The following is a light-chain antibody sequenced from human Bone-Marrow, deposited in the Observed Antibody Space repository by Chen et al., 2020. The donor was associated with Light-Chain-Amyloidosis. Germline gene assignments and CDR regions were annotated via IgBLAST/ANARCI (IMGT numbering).Light chain of an antibody. Sequence: QSALTQPASVSGSPGQSITISCTGTSSDVGSYNLVSWYQQHPEKAPKLMIYEVSKRPSGVSNRFSGSKYGKPASLTISGLQAEDEADYYCCAYAGSSPVVFGGGTKLTVL. CDR2: EVS. J-gene: IGLJ2*01. CDR1: SSDVGSYNL. V-gene: IGLV2-23*02. CDR3: CAYAGSSPVV.